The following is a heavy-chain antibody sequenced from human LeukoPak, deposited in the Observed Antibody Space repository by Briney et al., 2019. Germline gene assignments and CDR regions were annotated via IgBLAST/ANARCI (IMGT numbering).Heavy chain of an antibody. D-gene: IGHD3-10*01. Sequence: SETLSLTCTVSGGSISSYYWSWIRQPPGKGLEWIGYIYYSGSTNYNPSLKSRVTISVDTSKNQFSLKLSFVTAADTAVYYCARGGIRDGSGSYYTLGDVWGQGTTVTVSS. CDR3: ARGGIRDGSGSYYTLGDV. CDR2: IYYSGST. J-gene: IGHJ6*02. V-gene: IGHV4-59*01. CDR1: GGSISSYY.